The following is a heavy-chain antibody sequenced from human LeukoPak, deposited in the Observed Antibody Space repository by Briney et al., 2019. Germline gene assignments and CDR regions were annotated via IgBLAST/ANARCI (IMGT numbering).Heavy chain of an antibody. D-gene: IGHD3-10*01. V-gene: IGHV3-30-3*01. CDR2: ISYDGSNK. CDR3: ARDGDYYGLGSIPDY. J-gene: IGHJ4*02. Sequence: PGRSLRLSCAASGFTFSSYAMHWVRQAPGKGLEWVAVISYDGSNKYYPDSVKGRFTISRDNSKNTLYLQMNSLTVEDTAVYYCARDGDYYGLGSIPDYWGQGTLVTVSS. CDR1: GFTFSSYA.